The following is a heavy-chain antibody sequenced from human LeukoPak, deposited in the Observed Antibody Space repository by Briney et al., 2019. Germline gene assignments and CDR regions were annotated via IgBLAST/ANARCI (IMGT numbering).Heavy chain of an antibody. J-gene: IGHJ4*02. CDR1: EFTFSNYA. D-gene: IGHD5-24*01. CDR3: AKDREMATITIAYYFDY. V-gene: IGHV3-23*01. Sequence: PGGSLRLSCAASEFTFSNYAMSWVRQAPGKGLEWVAAISGSGGSTYYADSVKGRFTISRDNSKNTLYLQMNSLRAEDTAVYYCAKDREMATITIAYYFDYWGQGTLVTVSS. CDR2: ISGSGGST.